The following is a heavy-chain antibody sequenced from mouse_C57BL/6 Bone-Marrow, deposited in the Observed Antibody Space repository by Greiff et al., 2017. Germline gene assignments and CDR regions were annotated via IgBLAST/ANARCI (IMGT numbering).Heavy chain of an antibody. CDR2: IYPRDGST. Sequence: QVQLQQSDAELVQPGASVKISCKVSGYTFTDHTIHWMKQRPEQGLEWIGYIYPRDGSTKYNEKFKGKATLTADKYSCTAHMQLNSLTTKYSAVYFGTRGGLYYRLDYWGQGTTLTGSS. J-gene: IGHJ2*01. V-gene: IGHV1-78*01. CDR3: TRGGLYYRLDY. CDR1: GYTFTDHT. D-gene: IGHD1-1*01.